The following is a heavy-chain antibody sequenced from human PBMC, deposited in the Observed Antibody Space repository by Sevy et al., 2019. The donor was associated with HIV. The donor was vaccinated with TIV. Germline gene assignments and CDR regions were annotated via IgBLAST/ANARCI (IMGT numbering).Heavy chain of an antibody. V-gene: IGHV3-7*01. CDR1: GFTFSSYW. D-gene: IGHD1-26*01. Sequence: GGSLRLSCAASGFTFSSYWMNWVRQAPGKGLEWVANIKRVGSEKYYVDSVKGRFTVSRDNARNSLYLQMNSLRAEDTAVYYCARDPAQGAYTYFDYWGQGTLVTVSS. J-gene: IGHJ4*02. CDR3: ARDPAQGAYTYFDY. CDR2: IKRVGSEK.